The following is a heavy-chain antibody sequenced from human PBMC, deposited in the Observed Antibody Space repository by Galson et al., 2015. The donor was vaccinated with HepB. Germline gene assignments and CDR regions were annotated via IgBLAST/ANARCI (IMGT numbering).Heavy chain of an antibody. Sequence: SVKVSCTASGYTFTSYAMNWVRQAPGQGLEWMGWINTNTGNPTYAQGFTGRFVFSLDNSVSTAYLQISSLKAEDTAVYYCASPFPYDYIWGSYRFDYWGQGTLVTVSS. CDR3: ASPFPYDYIWGSYRFDY. J-gene: IGHJ4*02. CDR2: INTNTGNP. CDR1: GYTFTSYA. D-gene: IGHD3-16*02. V-gene: IGHV7-4-1*02.